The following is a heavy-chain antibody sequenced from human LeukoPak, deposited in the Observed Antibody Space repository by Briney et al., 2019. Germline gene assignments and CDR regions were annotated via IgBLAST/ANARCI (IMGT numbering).Heavy chain of an antibody. CDR3: TRRLDD. D-gene: IGHD3-16*01. Sequence: GGSLRLSCAASGFSFNSDWMDWVRQAPGKGLEWVANIEHDESEKNYLDSVKGRFTISRDNARNSLYLQMNGLRVEDTAVYYCTRRLDDWGQGTLVTVSS. V-gene: IGHV3-7*01. CDR2: IEHDESEK. CDR1: GFSFNSDW. J-gene: IGHJ4*02.